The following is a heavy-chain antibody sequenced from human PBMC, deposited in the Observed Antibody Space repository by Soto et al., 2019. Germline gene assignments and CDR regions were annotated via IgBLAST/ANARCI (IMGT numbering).Heavy chain of an antibody. V-gene: IGHV3-15*01. CDR1: GFTFSNAW. CDR3: TTDAAGDNYDFWSGHTSPPERVPY. D-gene: IGHD3-3*01. J-gene: IGHJ4*02. Sequence: PGGSLRLSCAASGFTFSNAWMSWVRQAPGKGLEWVGRIKSKTDGGTTDYAAPVKGRFTISRDDSKNTLYLQMNSLKTEDTAVYYCTTDAAGDNYDFWSGHTSPPERVPYWGQGTLVTVSS. CDR2: IKSKTDGGTT.